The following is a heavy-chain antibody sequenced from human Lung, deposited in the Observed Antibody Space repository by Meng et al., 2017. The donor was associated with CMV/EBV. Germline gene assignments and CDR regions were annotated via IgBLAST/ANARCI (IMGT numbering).Heavy chain of an antibody. Sequence: QVQLQASGPGLVKPSQTLSLTSTVSGDSISSDSYYWTWIRQPAGKGLEWIGRIYSSGRTNYDPSLRSRVSISVDTSKNQFSLKLKSVTAADAAIYYCARGYHLLYYFDYWGQGTLVTVSS. V-gene: IGHV4-61*02. J-gene: IGHJ4*02. CDR2: IYSSGRT. CDR1: GDSISSDSYY. D-gene: IGHD2-2*02. CDR3: ARGYHLLYYFDY.